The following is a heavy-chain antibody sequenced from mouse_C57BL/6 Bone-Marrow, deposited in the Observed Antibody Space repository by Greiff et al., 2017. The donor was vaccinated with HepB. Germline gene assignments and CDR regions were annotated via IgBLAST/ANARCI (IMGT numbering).Heavy chain of an antibody. CDR2: ISYSGST. Sequence: EVKLVESGPGLAKPSQTLSLTCSVPGYSITSDYWNWIRKFPGNKLEYMGYISYSGSTYYNPSLKSRISITRDTSKNQYYLQLNSVTTEDTATYYCARWGYYYGSSYGYAMDYWGQGTSVTVSS. J-gene: IGHJ4*01. V-gene: IGHV3-8*01. D-gene: IGHD1-1*01. CDR3: ARWGYYYGSSYGYAMDY. CDR1: GYSITSDY.